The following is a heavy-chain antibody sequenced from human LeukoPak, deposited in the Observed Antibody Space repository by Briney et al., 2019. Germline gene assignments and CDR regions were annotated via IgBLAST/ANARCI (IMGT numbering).Heavy chain of an antibody. V-gene: IGHV4-59*08. D-gene: IGHD3-16*02. Sequence: SETLSLTCTVSGGSISSYYWSWIREPPGKGLEWIGYIYYSGSTNYNPSLKSRVTISVDTSKNQFSLKLSSVTAADTAVYYCARLSRSCWFDPWGQGTLVTVSS. CDR2: IYYSGST. CDR3: ARLSRSCWFDP. CDR1: GGSISSYY. J-gene: IGHJ5*02.